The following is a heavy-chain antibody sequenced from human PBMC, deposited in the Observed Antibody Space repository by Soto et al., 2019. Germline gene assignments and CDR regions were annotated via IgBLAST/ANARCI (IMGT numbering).Heavy chain of an antibody. Sequence: QLQLQESGPGLVKPSETLSLTCTVSGGSISSSSYYWGWIRQPPGKGLEWIGSLYYSGSTYYNPSLKSRVTLSVDTSKHQFSLKLSSVPAADTAVYYCVGSGYSPFDYWGQGTLVTVSS. D-gene: IGHD3-22*01. J-gene: IGHJ4*02. CDR3: VGSGYSPFDY. V-gene: IGHV4-39*01. CDR1: GGSISSSSYY. CDR2: LYYSGST.